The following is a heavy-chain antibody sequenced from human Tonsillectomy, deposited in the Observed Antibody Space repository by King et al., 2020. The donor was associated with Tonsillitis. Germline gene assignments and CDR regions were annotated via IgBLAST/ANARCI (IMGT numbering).Heavy chain of an antibody. V-gene: IGHV1-2*02. CDR2: INPDSTGT. J-gene: IGHJ4*02. CDR3: VRVTRAVGTYFDF. CDR1: GVTFTDYY. Sequence: QLVQSGAEVRKPGASVKVSCKASGVTFTDYYIHCVRQAPGQGLEWMGWINPDSTGTKYAQNFQGRVTMTRDTSISTAYMDLSRLGSDDTAIYYCVRVTRAVGTYFDFWGQGTLVTVSS. D-gene: IGHD3-10*01.